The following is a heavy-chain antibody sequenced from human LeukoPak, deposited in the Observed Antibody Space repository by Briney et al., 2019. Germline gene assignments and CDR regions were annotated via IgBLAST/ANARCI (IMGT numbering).Heavy chain of an antibody. V-gene: IGHV3-33*01. CDR3: ARDHSPYTSPNYNYFDP. D-gene: IGHD2-2*02. Sequence: PGGSLRLSCAASGFTFSSYGMHWVRQAPGKGLEWVAVMWYDGSSKYYADSVKGRFTISRDNSKNTLYLQMNSLRAEDTAVYYCARDHSPYTSPNYNYFDPWGQGTLVTVSS. CDR1: GFTFSSYG. CDR2: MWYDGSSK. J-gene: IGHJ5*02.